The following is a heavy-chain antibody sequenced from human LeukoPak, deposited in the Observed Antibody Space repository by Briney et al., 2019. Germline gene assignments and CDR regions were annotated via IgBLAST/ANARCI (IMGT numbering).Heavy chain of an antibody. CDR2: IRYDGSNK. D-gene: IGHD6-13*01. J-gene: IGHJ4*02. CDR1: GFPFSSYG. CDR3: AKDKVRIAAAGTLFDY. V-gene: IGHV3-30*02. Sequence: PGGSLRLSCAASGFPFSSYGMHWVRQAPGKGLEWVAFIRYDGSNKYYADSVKGRFTISRDNSKNTLYLQMNSLRAEDTAVYYCAKDKVRIAAAGTLFDYWGQGTLVTVSS.